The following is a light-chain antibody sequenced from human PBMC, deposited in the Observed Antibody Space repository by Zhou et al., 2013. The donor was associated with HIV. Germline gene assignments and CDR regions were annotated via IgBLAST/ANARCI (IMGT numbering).Light chain of an antibody. CDR2: GAS. CDR1: QSVSSN. V-gene: IGKV3-15*01. J-gene: IGKJ1*01. Sequence: EIVMTQSPATLSVSPGERATLSCRASQSVSSNLAWYQQKPGQAPRLLIYGASTRATGIPARFSASGSGTEFTLTISSLEPEDFAVYYCQQRSNWRTFGQGTKVEIK. CDR3: QQRSNWRT.